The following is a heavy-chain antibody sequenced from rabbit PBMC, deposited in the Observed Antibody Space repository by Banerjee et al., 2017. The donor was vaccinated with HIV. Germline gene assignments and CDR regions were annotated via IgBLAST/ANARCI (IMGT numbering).Heavy chain of an antibody. CDR3: ARAAYSSVSGYSHFNL. CDR2: IYAGSSGTT. D-gene: IGHD1-1*01. Sequence: QSLEESGGDLVKPGASLTLTCTASGFSFSSSYWICWVRQAPGKGLEWNACIYAGSSGTTWYASWAKGRFTISKTSSTTVTLQMTSLTAADTATYSCARAAYSSVSGYSHFNLWGPGTLVTVS. V-gene: IGHV1S40*01. CDR1: GFSFSSSYW. J-gene: IGHJ4*01.